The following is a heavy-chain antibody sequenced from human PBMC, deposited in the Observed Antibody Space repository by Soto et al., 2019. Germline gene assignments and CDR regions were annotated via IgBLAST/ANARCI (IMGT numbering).Heavy chain of an antibody. V-gene: IGHV3-33*01. CDR2: IWYDGSNK. Sequence: GGSLRLSCAASGFTFSSYGMHWVRQAPGKGLEWVAVIWYDGSNKYYADSVKGRFTISRDNSKNTLYLQMNSLRAEDTAVYYCARDLSPHYDFWSGYDYWGQGTLVTVSS. D-gene: IGHD3-3*01. CDR3: ARDLSPHYDFWSGYDY. J-gene: IGHJ4*02. CDR1: GFTFSSYG.